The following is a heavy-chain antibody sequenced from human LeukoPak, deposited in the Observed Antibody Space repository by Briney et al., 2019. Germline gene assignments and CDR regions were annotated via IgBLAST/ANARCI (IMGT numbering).Heavy chain of an antibody. D-gene: IGHD2-15*01. CDR1: GYTFTGHY. CDR2: INPNSGGT. J-gene: IGHJ5*02. CDR3: AREKSNCSGGSCVNWFDP. Sequence: ASVKVSCKASGYTFTGHYMHWVRQAPGQGLEWMGWINPNSGGTNYAQKFQGRVTMTRDTSISTAYMELSRLRSDDTAVYYCAREKSNCSGGSCVNWFDPWGQGTQVTVSS. V-gene: IGHV1-2*02.